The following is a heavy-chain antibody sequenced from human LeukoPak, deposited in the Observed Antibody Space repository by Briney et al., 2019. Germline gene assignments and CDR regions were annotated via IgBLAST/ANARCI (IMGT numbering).Heavy chain of an antibody. CDR2: ISSSSSTI. Sequence: ETLSLTCTVSGGSISSYYWSWIRQPPGKGLEWVSYISSSSSTIYYADSVKGRFTISRDNAKNSLYLQMNSLRAEDTAVYYCARDLEDIVVVPAAIGFDPWGQGTLVTVSS. J-gene: IGHJ5*02. D-gene: IGHD2-2*01. CDR3: ARDLEDIVVVPAAIGFDP. CDR1: GGSISSYY. V-gene: IGHV3-48*01.